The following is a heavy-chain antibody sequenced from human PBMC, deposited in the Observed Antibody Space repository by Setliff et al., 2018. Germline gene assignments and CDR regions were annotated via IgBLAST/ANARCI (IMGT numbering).Heavy chain of an antibody. CDR3: RYWSGYYNNDY. J-gene: IGHJ4*02. CDR1: GGSFSNYY. Sequence: SETLSLTCTVYGGSFSNYYWSWIRQPPGKGLEWIGEINDSGTTNYSPSLKSRVTISLDASTNQFSLKLRSVSAADTAVYYCRYWSGYYNNDYWGQGTLVTVSS. CDR2: INDSGTT. D-gene: IGHD3-3*01. V-gene: IGHV4-34*01.